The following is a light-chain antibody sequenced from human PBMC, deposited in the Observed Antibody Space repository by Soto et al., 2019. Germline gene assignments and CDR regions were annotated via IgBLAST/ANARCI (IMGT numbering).Light chain of an antibody. CDR3: QQYGSSPYT. V-gene: IGKV3-20*01. CDR1: QSVSSSY. Sequence: EIVLTQSPGTLSLSPGERATLSCRASQSVSSSYLAWYQQKPGQAPRLLIYGASSRATGIPDRFSGSGSGTDFTLTISRLEPEDFAVYYCQQYGSSPYTFGHGTKLASK. J-gene: IGKJ2*01. CDR2: GAS.